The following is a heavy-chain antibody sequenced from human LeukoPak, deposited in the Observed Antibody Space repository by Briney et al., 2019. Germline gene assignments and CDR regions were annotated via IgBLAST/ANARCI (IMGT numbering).Heavy chain of an antibody. J-gene: IGHJ4*02. Sequence: GGSLRLSCAASGFTFSGSAMHWVRQASGKGLEWVGRIRSKANSYATAYAASVKGRFTISSDDSKNTAYLQMNSLKTEDTAVYYCTSAQWELPTFDYWGQGTLVTVSS. V-gene: IGHV3-73*01. CDR3: TSAQWELPTFDY. CDR1: GFTFSGSA. CDR2: IRSKANSYAT. D-gene: IGHD1-26*01.